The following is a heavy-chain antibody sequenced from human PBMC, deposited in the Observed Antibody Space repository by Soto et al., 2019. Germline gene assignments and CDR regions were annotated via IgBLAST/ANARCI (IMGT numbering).Heavy chain of an antibody. CDR1: GFTFSSYG. Sequence: GGSLRLSCAASGFTFSSYGMHWVRQAPGKGLDWVAVISYDGTNKYYADSVKGRFTISRNNHKNTLYLQMNSLIAEDTGVYYCAKAEGAPTRPYDFDYWGQGTLVTVSS. CDR2: ISYDGTNK. D-gene: IGHD1-26*01. CDR3: AKAEGAPTRPYDFDY. J-gene: IGHJ4*02. V-gene: IGHV3-30*18.